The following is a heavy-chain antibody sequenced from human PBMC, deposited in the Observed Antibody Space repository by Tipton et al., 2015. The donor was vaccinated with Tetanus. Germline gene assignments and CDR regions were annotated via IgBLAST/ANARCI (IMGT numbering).Heavy chain of an antibody. J-gene: IGHJ2*01. CDR1: GGSFSAYY. Sequence: TLSLTCAVYGGSFSAYYWSWIRQSQGKGLEWIGKINHRGSTTYSPSFKSRVTISVDTPKNQFSLKLTSLTVADTAVYYCARGGSYSYGPRGFDLWGRGTLVTVSS. CDR2: INHRGST. V-gene: IGHV4-34*01. CDR3: ARGGSYSYGPRGFDL. D-gene: IGHD5-18*01.